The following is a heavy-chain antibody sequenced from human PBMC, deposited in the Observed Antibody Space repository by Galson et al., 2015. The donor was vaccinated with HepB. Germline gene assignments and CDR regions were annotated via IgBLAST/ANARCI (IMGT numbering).Heavy chain of an antibody. CDR1: GYTFTSYD. CDR2: MNPNSGNT. CDR3: ARSEIRRRITIFGVAHIRDYYYYGMDV. V-gene: IGHV1-8*01. J-gene: IGHJ6*02. D-gene: IGHD3-3*01. Sequence: SVKVSCKASGYTFTSYDINWVRQATGQGLEWMGWMNPNSGNTGYAQKFQGRVTMTRNTSISTAYMELSSLRSEDTAVYYCARSEIRRRITIFGVAHIRDYYYYGMDVWGQGTTVTVSS.